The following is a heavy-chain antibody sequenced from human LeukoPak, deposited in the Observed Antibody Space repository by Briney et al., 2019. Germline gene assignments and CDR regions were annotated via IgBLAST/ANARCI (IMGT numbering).Heavy chain of an antibody. V-gene: IGHV4-59*01. CDR1: GGSISSYY. CDR2: IYYSGST. D-gene: IGHD3-10*01. Sequence: SETLSLTCTVSGGSISSYYWSWIRQPPGKGLEWIGYIYYSGSTNYNPSLKSRVTISVDTSKNQFSLKLSSVTAADTAVYYCARDSSGSYPGFWFDPWGQGTLVTVSS. J-gene: IGHJ5*02. CDR3: ARDSSGSYPGFWFDP.